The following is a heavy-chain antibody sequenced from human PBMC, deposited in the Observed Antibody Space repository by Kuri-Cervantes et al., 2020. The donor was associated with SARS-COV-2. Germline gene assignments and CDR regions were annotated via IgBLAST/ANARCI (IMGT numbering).Heavy chain of an antibody. V-gene: IGHV2-5*02. CDR3: AHRDASFWSGYYIY. CDR1: GFSLSTSGVG. CDR2: IYWDDDK. J-gene: IGHJ4*02. Sequence: SGPTLVKPTQTLTLTCTFSGFSLSTSGVGVGWIRQPPGKALEWLALIYWDDDKRYSPSLKSRLTITKDTSENQVVLTMTNMDPVDTATYYCAHRDASFWSGYYIYRGQGTLVTVSS. D-gene: IGHD3-3*01.